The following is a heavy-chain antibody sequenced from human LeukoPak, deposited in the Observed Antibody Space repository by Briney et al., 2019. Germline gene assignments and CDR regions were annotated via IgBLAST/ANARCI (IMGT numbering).Heavy chain of an antibody. V-gene: IGHV3-21*01. Sequence: GGSLRLSCAASGFTFSSYAMSWVRQAPGKGLEWVSAISNNGGYTYYADSVKGRFTISRDNAKNSLYLQMNGLRAEDTAVYYCARPTYTSGCDFWGQGTLVTVSS. J-gene: IGHJ4*02. CDR1: GFTFSSYA. CDR2: ISNNGGYT. CDR3: ARPTYTSGCDF. D-gene: IGHD6-19*01.